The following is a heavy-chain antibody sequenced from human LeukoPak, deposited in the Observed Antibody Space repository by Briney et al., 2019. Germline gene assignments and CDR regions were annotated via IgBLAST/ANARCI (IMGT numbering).Heavy chain of an antibody. Sequence: SVKVSCKASRGTFSSYAISWVRQAPGQGLEWMGRIIPILGIANYAQKFQGRVTITADKSTSTAYMELSSLRSEDTAVYYCALAYCGGDCYSHDAFDIWGQGTMVTVSS. CDR3: ALAYCGGDCYSHDAFDI. CDR1: RGTFSSYA. CDR2: IIPILGIA. J-gene: IGHJ3*02. V-gene: IGHV1-69*04. D-gene: IGHD2-21*02.